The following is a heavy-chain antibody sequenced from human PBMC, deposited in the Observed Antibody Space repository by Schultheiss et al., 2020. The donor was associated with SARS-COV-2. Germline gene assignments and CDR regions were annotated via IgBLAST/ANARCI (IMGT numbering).Heavy chain of an antibody. J-gene: IGHJ6*02. V-gene: IGHV3-64*04. CDR1: GFTFSSYA. CDR2: ISGSGGST. CDR3: ARDGGSGGSGWYETYYGMDV. D-gene: IGHD6-19*01. Sequence: GGSLRLSCAASGFTFSSYAMHWVRQAPGKGLEYVSAISGSGGSTYYADSVKGRFTISRDNSKNTLYLQMNSLRAEDTAVYYCARDGGSGGSGWYETYYGMDVWGQGTTVTVSS.